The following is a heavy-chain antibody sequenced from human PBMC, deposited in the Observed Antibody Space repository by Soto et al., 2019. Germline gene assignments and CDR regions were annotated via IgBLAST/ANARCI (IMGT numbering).Heavy chain of an antibody. V-gene: IGHV3-74*01. D-gene: IGHD6-25*01. CDR1: GFTFSSYW. CDR3: VRAPEQRPFDY. J-gene: IGHJ4*02. CDR2: INSDGSST. Sequence: GGSLRLSCAASGFTFSSYWMHWVRQAPGKGLVWVSRINSDGSSTSYADSVKGRFTISRDNAKNTWFLQMDSLRVEDTAMYYCVRAPEQRPFDYWGQGTLVTVSS.